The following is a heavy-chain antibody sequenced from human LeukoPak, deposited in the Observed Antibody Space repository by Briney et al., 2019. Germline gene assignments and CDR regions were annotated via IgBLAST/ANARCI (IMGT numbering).Heavy chain of an antibody. J-gene: IGHJ4*03. D-gene: IGHD1-26*01. CDR1: GLPYSRYN. V-gene: IGHV3-21*01. Sequence: PGGSLRLPCASSGLPYSRYNMNWVRQAPGKGLECVSSISSSTSYIYYSDSVKGRFRISRDNAENLLYMQMNSLRAEETAGYCCARDVGGSQRHIDYWGQGTMVTVSS. CDR2: ISSSTSYI. CDR3: ARDVGGSQRHIDY.